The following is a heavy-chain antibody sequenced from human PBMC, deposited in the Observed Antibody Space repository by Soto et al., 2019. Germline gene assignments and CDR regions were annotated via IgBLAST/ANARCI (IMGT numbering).Heavy chain of an antibody. CDR2: IDSRGRTL. D-gene: IGHD6-6*01. CDR1: GFTFTDYF. J-gene: IGHJ4*02. CDR3: ARQAARNYIDS. Sequence: PGGSMRLSCAASGFTFTDYFMSWIRQAPGKGLEWLAFIDSRGRTLSYADSVKGRFTISRDNAKNSLYLQMHSLRADDTAVYYCARQAARNYIDSWGQGDVVTVS. V-gene: IGHV3-11*01.